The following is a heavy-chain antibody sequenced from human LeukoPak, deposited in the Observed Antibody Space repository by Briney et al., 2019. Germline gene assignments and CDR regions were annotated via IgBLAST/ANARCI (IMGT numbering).Heavy chain of an antibody. V-gene: IGHV3-23*01. Sequence: GGSLRLSCAASGFTFSSYAMSWVRQAPGKGVEWVSAISGSGGSTYYADSVKGRFTISRDNSKNTLYLQMNSLRAEDTAVYYCAKGKSPWSYCYYYMDVWGKGTTVTVSS. J-gene: IGHJ6*03. D-gene: IGHD1-1*01. CDR2: ISGSGGST. CDR1: GFTFSSYA. CDR3: AKGKSPWSYCYYYMDV.